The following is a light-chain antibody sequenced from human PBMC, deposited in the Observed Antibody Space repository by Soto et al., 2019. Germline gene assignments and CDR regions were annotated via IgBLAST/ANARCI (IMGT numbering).Light chain of an antibody. Sequence: EIVMTQSPATLSVTPGERVTLSCRASQSVSSNLAWYQQKPGQAPRLLIYGASTRATAIPGRFSGGGSGTEFTLTISSLQSEDFAVYYCQQYNNWLGTFGQGTKVEIK. CDR3: QQYNNWLGT. CDR1: QSVSSN. CDR2: GAS. J-gene: IGKJ1*01. V-gene: IGKV3-15*01.